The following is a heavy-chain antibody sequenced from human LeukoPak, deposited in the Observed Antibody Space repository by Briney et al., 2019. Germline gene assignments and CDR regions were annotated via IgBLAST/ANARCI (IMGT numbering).Heavy chain of an antibody. V-gene: IGHV3-11*03. D-gene: IGHD3-10*01. CDR3: VSQGSGSYTDY. CDR2: ISSSGSYT. CDR1: GFTFSDYY. J-gene: IGHJ4*02. Sequence: GGSLRLSCAASGFTFSDYYMSWVRQAPGKGLERVSYISSSGSYTNYADSVKGRFTISRDNARNSLYLQMNSLRAEDTALYYCVSQGSGSYTDYWGQGTLVTVSS.